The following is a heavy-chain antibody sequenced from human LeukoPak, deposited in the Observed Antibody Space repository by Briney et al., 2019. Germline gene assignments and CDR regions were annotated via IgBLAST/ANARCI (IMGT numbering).Heavy chain of an antibody. J-gene: IGHJ4*02. CDR3: ARGIVLTGYASFDY. Sequence: SETLSLTCAVNGGSSRGYYWTWIRQPPGKGLEWIGEANHNGGTNYSPSLKSRITISVDTSKNQFSLKLNSVTAADTDVYFCARGIVLTGYASFDYWGQGTPVTVSS. V-gene: IGHV4-34*01. CDR2: ANHNGGT. CDR1: GGSSRGYY. D-gene: IGHD2-8*02.